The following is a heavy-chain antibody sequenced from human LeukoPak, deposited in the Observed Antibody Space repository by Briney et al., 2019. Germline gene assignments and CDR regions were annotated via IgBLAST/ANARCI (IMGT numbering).Heavy chain of an antibody. V-gene: IGHV3-53*01. CDR2: IYGGGNT. Sequence: QPGGSLRLSCAASGFTFSNFAMSWVRQAPGKGLEWVSVIYGGGNTYYADSVKGRFTISRDNSKNTLYPQMNSLRAEDTAVYYCARGKEGVDYWGQGTLVTVSS. J-gene: IGHJ4*02. CDR1: GFTFSNFA. CDR3: ARGKEGVDY. D-gene: IGHD3-16*01.